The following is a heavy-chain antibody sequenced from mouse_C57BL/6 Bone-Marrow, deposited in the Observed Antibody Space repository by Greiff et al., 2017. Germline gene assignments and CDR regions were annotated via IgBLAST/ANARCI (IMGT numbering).Heavy chain of an antibody. CDR3: ARKLNDGYNWYFDV. J-gene: IGHJ1*03. CDR2: IYPRDGST. V-gene: IGHV1-85*01. Sequence: QVQLKESGPELVKPGASVKLSCKASGYTFTSYDINWVKQRPGQGLEWIGWIYPRDGSTKYNEKFKGKATLTVDTSSSTAYMELHSLTSEDSAVYFCARKLNDGYNWYFDVWGTGTTVTVSS. D-gene: IGHD2-3*01. CDR1: GYTFTSYD.